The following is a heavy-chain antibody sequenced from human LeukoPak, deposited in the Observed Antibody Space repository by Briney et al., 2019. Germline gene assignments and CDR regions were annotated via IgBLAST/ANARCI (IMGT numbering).Heavy chain of an antibody. D-gene: IGHD2-15*01. Sequence: GGSLRLSCAASGFTVSSNYMSWVRQAPGKGLEWVSVIYSGGSTYYADSVKGRFTISRDNSKNTLYLQMNSLRAEDTAVYYCAKDREGYCSGGSCYAWYWGQGTLVTVSS. J-gene: IGHJ4*02. CDR1: GFTVSSNY. CDR3: AKDREGYCSGGSCYAWY. CDR2: IYSGGST. V-gene: IGHV3-53*01.